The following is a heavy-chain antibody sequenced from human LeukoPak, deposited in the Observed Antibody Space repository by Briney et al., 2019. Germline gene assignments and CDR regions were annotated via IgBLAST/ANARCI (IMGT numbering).Heavy chain of an antibody. CDR2: ISGSGGST. J-gene: IGHJ6*02. CDR3: AKDLASGYYDFWSGPIDYYGMDV. V-gene: IGHV3-23*01. D-gene: IGHD3-3*01. Sequence: GGSLGLSCAASGFTFSSYAMSWVRQAPGKGLEWVSAISGSGGSTYYADSVKGRFTISRDNSKNTLYLQMNSLRAEDTAVYYCAKDLASGYYDFWSGPIDYYGMDVWGQGTTVTVSS. CDR1: GFTFSSYA.